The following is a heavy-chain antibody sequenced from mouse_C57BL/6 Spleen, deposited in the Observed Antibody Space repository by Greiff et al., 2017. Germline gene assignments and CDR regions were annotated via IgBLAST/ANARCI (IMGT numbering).Heavy chain of an antibody. Sequence: DVKLVESGGGLVQPGESLKLSCESNEYEFPSHDMSWVRKTPEKRLELVAAINSDGGSTYYPDTMERRFIISRDNTKKTLYLQMSSLRSEDTALYYCARQRDGYNWYFDVWGTGTTVTVSS. CDR1: EYEFPSHD. V-gene: IGHV5-2*01. J-gene: IGHJ1*03. CDR2: INSDGGST. D-gene: IGHD2-3*01. CDR3: ARQRDGYNWYFDV.